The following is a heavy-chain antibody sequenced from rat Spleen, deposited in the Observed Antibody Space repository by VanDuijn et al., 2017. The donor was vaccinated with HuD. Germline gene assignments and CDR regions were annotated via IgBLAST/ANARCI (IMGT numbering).Heavy chain of an antibody. V-gene: IGHV5-19*01. CDR2: ISPSGGNT. CDR1: GFTFSNRA. Sequence: EVQLVESGGGLVQPGRSLKLSCVVSGFTFSNRAMHWIRQAPAKGLEWVASISPSGGNTFYRDSGKGRFTVSRDNAKSSLYLQMDSLRSEDSATYYCTRDRILRSTGFDYWGQGVMVTVSS. D-gene: IGHD4-6*01. J-gene: IGHJ2*01. CDR3: TRDRILRSTGFDY.